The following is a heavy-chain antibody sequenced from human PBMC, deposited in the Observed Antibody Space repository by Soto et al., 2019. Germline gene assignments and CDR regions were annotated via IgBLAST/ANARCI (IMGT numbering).Heavy chain of an antibody. D-gene: IGHD3-22*01. CDR1: SDSINSIYL. CDR2: IYHSGNT. J-gene: IGHJ3*02. Sequence: TLSLTCAIDSDSINSIYLGSVVCYPPGKGLEWIGEIYHSGNTNYNPSLKSRVTISVDKSKNQFSLKLSSVTAADTAVYYCARRRITMIVVVFDAFDIWGQGTMVT. CDR3: ARRRITMIVVVFDAFDI. V-gene: IGHV4-4*02.